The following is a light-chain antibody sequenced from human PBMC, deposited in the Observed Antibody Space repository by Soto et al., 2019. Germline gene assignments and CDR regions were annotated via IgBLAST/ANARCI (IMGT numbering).Light chain of an antibody. CDR3: QQSYSTLPGT. J-gene: IGKJ2*02. V-gene: IGKV1-39*01. CDR1: QSISSY. CDR2: AAS. Sequence: DIQMTQSPSSLSASVGDRVTITCRASQSISSYLNWYQQKPGKAPKLLIYAASSLQSGVPSRFSGSGSETDFTLTISSLQPEDFATYYCQQSYSTLPGTFGQGTKLEIK.